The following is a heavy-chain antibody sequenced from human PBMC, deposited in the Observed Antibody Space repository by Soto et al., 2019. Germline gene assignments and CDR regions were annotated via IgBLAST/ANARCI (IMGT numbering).Heavy chain of an antibody. CDR1: GFTLSSNS. CDR2: ISSSGSYT. J-gene: IGHJ4*02. CDR3: ARESEDLTSNFDY. Sequence: PGGSLRLSCVASGFTLSSNSMTWVRQAPGKGLEWVASISSSGSYTHYADSVKGRFTIFRDNANKSLYLQMNSLRAEDTAVYYCARESEDLTSNFDYWGQGTLVTVSS. V-gene: IGHV3-21*01.